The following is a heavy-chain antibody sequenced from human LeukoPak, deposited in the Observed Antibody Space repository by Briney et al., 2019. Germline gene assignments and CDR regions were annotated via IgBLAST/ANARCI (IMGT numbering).Heavy chain of an antibody. D-gene: IGHD6-13*01. CDR1: GFTFDDYA. Sequence: PGRSLRLSCAASGFTFDDYAMHWVRQAPGKGLEWVSGISWNSGSIGYAGSVKGRFTISRDNTKNSLYLQMNSLRAEDMALYYCAKAQGSSWPYYFDYWGQGTLVTVSS. J-gene: IGHJ4*02. CDR2: ISWNSGSI. CDR3: AKAQGSSWPYYFDY. V-gene: IGHV3-9*03.